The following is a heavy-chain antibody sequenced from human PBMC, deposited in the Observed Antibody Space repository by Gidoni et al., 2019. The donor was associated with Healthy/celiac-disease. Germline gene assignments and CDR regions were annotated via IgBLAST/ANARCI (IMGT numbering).Heavy chain of an antibody. V-gene: IGHV3-23*01. J-gene: IGHJ4*02. CDR2: ISGSGGST. CDR3: AKGTMIVVVMVY. CDR1: GFTFRSYA. Sequence: EVQLFESGGGLVQPGGSLSLPCPASGFTFRSYAMSWVRQAPGKGLEWDSAISGSGGSTYYADSVKGRFTISRDNSKNTLYLQMNSLRAEDKAVYYCAKGTMIVVVMVYWGQGTLVTVSS. D-gene: IGHD3-22*01.